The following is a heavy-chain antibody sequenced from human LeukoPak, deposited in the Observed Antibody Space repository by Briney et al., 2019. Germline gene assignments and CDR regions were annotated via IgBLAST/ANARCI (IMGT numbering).Heavy chain of an antibody. CDR3: ARPRIAAAHDAFDI. Sequence: SETLSLTCTVSGGSISSYYCSWIRQPPGKGLEWIGYIYYSGSTNYNPSLKSRVTISVDTSKNQFSLKLSSVTAADTAVYYCARPRIAAAHDAFDIWGQGTMVTVSS. J-gene: IGHJ3*02. D-gene: IGHD6-13*01. CDR2: IYYSGST. CDR1: GGSISSYY. V-gene: IGHV4-59*08.